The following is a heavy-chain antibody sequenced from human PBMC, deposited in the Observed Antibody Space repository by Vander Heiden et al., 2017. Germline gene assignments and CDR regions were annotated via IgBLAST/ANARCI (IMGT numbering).Heavy chain of an antibody. V-gene: IGHV1-2*02. CDR2: INPNSGGT. D-gene: IGHD3-10*01. Sequence: QVQLVQSGAEVKKPGASVKVSCKASGYTFTGYYMHWVRQAPGQGLEWMGWINPNSGGTNYAQKCQGRVTMTRDTSISTAYMELSRLRSDETAVYYCARGPITMVRGALNWFDPWGQGTLVTVS. CDR3: ARGPITMVRGALNWFDP. CDR1: GYTFTGYY. J-gene: IGHJ5*02.